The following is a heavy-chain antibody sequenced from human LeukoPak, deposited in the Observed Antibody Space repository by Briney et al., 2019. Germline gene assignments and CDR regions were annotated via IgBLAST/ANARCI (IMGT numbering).Heavy chain of an antibody. CDR3: ARPTSSGWYSSYHFDS. CDR2: ISYDGTDK. V-gene: IGHV3-30*04. Sequence: LSGGSLRLSCAASGFTFSRYAMPWVRQTPGKGLEWVAVISYDGTDKYYADSVKGRYTISRDNSKNTLYLQMNSLRGDDTALYYCARPTSSGWYSSYHFDSWGQGTLVTVSS. CDR1: GFTFSRYA. D-gene: IGHD6-19*01. J-gene: IGHJ4*02.